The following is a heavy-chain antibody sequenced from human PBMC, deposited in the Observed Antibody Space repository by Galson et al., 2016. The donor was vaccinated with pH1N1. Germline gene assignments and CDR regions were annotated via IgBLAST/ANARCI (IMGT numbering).Heavy chain of an antibody. D-gene: IGHD3-16*02. CDR1: GFTFSSDW. Sequence: SLRLSCAASGFTFSSDWMHWVRQAPGKGLVWVSRINGDGSITSFADSVQGRFTISRDNAKNTLYLQMNSLRAEDTAVYYCARAIGSRSAYWGQGTLVTVSS. CDR2: INGDGSIT. V-gene: IGHV3-74*01. J-gene: IGHJ4*02. CDR3: ARAIGSRSAY.